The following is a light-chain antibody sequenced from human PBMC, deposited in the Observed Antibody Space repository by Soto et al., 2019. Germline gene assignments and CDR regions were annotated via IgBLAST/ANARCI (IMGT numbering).Light chain of an antibody. CDR2: DNN. CDR3: GTWDSSLSAVV. V-gene: IGLV1-51*01. CDR1: SSNIGNNY. Sequence: QSVLTQPPCVSAAPGQKVTISCSGSSSNIGNNYVSWYQQLPGTAPKLRIYDNNKRPSGFPDRFSGSKPGTSATLGITGLQTRDEADYYCGTWDSSLSAVVFGGGTQLTVL. J-gene: IGLJ2*01.